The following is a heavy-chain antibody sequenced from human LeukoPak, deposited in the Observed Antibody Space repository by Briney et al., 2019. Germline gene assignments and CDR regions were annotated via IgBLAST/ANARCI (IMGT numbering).Heavy chain of an antibody. V-gene: IGHV3-30*02. J-gene: IGHJ4*02. CDR2: IRYDGSNK. CDR3: AKVPGYCSSTSCLS. D-gene: IGHD2-2*01. Sequence: PGGSLRLSCAASGFTFSSYGMHWVRQAPGKGLEWVAFIRYDGSNKYYADSVKGRFTISRDNSKNTLYLQMNSLRAEDTAVYYCAKVPGYCSSTSCLSWGQGTLVTVSS. CDR1: GFTFSSYG.